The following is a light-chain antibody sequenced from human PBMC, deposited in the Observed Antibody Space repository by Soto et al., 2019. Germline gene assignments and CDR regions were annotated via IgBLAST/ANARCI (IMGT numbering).Light chain of an antibody. CDR2: GAS. Sequence: EIVMTQSPATLSVSPGERATLSCRASQSVSSSYLAWYQQKPGQAPRLLIYGASSRATGIPDRFSGSGSGTDFTLTISRLAPEDFAVYYCQQYGSSFFTFGPGTKVDIK. CDR3: QQYGSSFFT. V-gene: IGKV3-20*01. J-gene: IGKJ3*01. CDR1: QSVSSSY.